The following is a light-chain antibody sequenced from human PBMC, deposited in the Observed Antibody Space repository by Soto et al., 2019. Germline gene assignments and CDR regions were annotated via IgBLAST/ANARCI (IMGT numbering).Light chain of an antibody. V-gene: IGKV4-1*01. CDR3: QQYIRWHLT. CDR1: QSILYSSNNKSY. CDR2: WAS. J-gene: IGKJ4*01. Sequence: DIVMTQSPDSLAVSLGERATINCKSSQSILYSSNNKSYLAWYQQRPGQSPKLLIYWASTRESGVPDRFSGSESGADFTLTISSLQAEDVAVYYCQQYIRWHLTFGGGTKV.